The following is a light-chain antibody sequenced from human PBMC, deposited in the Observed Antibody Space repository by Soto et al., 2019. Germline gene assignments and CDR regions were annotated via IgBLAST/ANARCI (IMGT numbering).Light chain of an antibody. CDR3: QQSYSLPVWT. V-gene: IGKV1-12*01. CDR1: QGISSW. CDR2: AAT. J-gene: IGKJ1*01. Sequence: DIQMTQSPSSVSASVGDRVTITCRASQGISSWLAWYQQKPGKAPKLLIYAATNLADGVPSRFGGSGSGTDFTLSVSSLQPEDFATYYCQQSYSLPVWTFGQGTKVDIK.